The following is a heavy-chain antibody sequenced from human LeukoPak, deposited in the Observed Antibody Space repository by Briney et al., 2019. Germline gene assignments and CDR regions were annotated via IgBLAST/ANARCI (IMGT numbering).Heavy chain of an antibody. CDR1: GFTVSSNY. D-gene: IGHD3-10*01. CDR3: AREKYGSRSIDY. V-gene: IGHV3-53*01. Sequence: GGSLRLSCAASGFTVSSNYMSWVRQAPGKGLEWVSVIYSGGSTYYADSVKGRFTISRDNSKNTLYLQMNSLRAEDTAVYYCAREKYGSRSIDYWGQGTLVTVSS. J-gene: IGHJ4*02. CDR2: IYSGGST.